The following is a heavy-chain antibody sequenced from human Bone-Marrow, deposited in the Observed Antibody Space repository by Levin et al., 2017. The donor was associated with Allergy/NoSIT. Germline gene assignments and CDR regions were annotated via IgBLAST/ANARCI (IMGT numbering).Heavy chain of an antibody. J-gene: IGHJ3*02. CDR3: AKELDTTMLIDAFDI. V-gene: IGHV3-30*18. CDR2: TSYDGSNK. Sequence: GESLKISCAASGFTFSNFGMHWVRQAPGKGLECVSFTSYDGSNKYYADSVRGRFTISRDNSKNILYLQMDSLRDEDTAVYYCAKELDTTMLIDAFDIWGQGTMVTVSS. D-gene: IGHD5-18*01. CDR1: GFTFSNFG.